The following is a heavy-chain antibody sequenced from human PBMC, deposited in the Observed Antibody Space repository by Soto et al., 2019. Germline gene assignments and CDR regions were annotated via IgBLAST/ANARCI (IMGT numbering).Heavy chain of an antibody. CDR3: ARRHDFWSGPPPYYYYYGMDV. CDR2: TYPGDSDT. D-gene: IGHD3-3*01. CDR1: GYSFTSYW. J-gene: IGHJ6*02. Sequence: GESLKISCKGSGYSFTSYWIGWVRQMPGKGLEWMGITYPGDSDTRYSPSFQGQVTISADKSISTAYLQWSSLKASDTAMYYFARRHDFWSGPPPYYYYYGMDVWGQGTTVTVSS. V-gene: IGHV5-51*01.